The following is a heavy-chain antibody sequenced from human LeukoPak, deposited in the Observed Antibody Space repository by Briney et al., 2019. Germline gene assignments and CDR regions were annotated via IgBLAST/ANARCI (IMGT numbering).Heavy chain of an antibody. V-gene: IGHV1-18*04. CDR2: ISAYNGNT. CDR3: ARDASISDSSGYFY. J-gene: IGHJ4*02. CDR1: GYTFTGYY. Sequence: GASVKVSCKASGYTFTGYYMHWVRQAPGQGLEWMGWISAYNGNTNYAQKLQGRVTMTTDTSTSTAYMELRSLRSDDTAVYYCARDASISDSSGYFYWGQGTLVTVSS. D-gene: IGHD3-22*01.